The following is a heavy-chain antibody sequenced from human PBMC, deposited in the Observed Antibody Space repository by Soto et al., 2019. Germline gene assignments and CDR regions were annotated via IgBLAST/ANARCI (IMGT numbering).Heavy chain of an antibody. CDR3: ARGKAPRRAERYAAVEDY. Sequence: QVQLVQSGAEVKKPGSSVKVSCKASGGTFSSYTISWVRQAPGQGLEWMGRIIPILGIANYAQKFQGRVTITADKSTSTAYMELSSLRSEDTAVYYCARGKAPRRAERYAAVEDYWGQGTLVTVSS. CDR2: IIPILGIA. V-gene: IGHV1-69*02. CDR1: GGTFSSYT. D-gene: IGHD2-2*01. J-gene: IGHJ4*02.